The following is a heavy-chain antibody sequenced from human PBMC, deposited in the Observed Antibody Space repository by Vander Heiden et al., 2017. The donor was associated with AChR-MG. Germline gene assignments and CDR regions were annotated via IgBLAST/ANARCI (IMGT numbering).Heavy chain of an antibody. CDR3: ARGIGVSSSAGY. D-gene: IGHD6-6*01. Sequence: QVQLQQWGAGLLKPSETLSLTCAVYGGSFSGYYWSWIRQPPGKGLEWIGEINHSGSTNYNPSLKSRVTISVDTSKNQFSLKLSSVTAADTAVYYCARGIGVSSSAGYWGQGTLVTVSS. CDR1: GGSFSGYY. J-gene: IGHJ4*02. CDR2: INHSGST. V-gene: IGHV4-34*01.